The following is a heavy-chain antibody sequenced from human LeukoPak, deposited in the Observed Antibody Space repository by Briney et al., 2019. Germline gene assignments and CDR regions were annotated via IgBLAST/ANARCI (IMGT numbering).Heavy chain of an antibody. CDR1: SGSLSGYY. CDR3: ARDGRAGSLFAY. D-gene: IGHD6-19*01. J-gene: IGHJ4*02. Sequence: SETLSPPRTVSSGSLSGYYWRWVRQPPREGLEWVGYISYSGSTNYNPSLKSRVTISVDTSKNQFSLKLSSVTAADTAIYYCARDGRAGSLFAYWGQGTLVTVSS. CDR2: ISYSGST. V-gene: IGHV4-59*01.